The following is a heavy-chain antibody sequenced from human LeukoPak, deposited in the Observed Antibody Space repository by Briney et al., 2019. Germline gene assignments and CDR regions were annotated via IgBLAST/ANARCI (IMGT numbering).Heavy chain of an antibody. CDR3: ARLTYGTSWYYFDF. V-gene: IGHV4-59*01. CDR2: VYSSGST. J-gene: IGHJ4*02. D-gene: IGHD6-19*01. CDR1: GGSISTYY. Sequence: SETLSLTCTISGGSISTYYWGWIRQPPGKGLEWIGYVYSSGSTDYNPSLKSRVTISLDTSQNQFSLNVTSITTADTAVYYCARLTYGTSWYYFDFWGQGTLVTVSS.